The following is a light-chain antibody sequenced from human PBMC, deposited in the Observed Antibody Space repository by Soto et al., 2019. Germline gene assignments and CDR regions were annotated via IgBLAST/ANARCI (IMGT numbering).Light chain of an antibody. CDR2: QDS. Sequence: SYELTQPPSVSVSPGQTASITCSGDKLGDKYGCWYQQKPGQPPVLVIYQDSKRPSGIPERFSGSNSGNTATLTISGTQAMDEADYYCQAWDSSTFYVFGTGTKLTVL. V-gene: IGLV3-1*01. CDR3: QAWDSSTFYV. J-gene: IGLJ1*01. CDR1: KLGDKY.